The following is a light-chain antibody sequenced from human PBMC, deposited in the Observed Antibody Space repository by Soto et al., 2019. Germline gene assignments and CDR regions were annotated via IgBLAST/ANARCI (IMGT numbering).Light chain of an antibody. J-gene: IGLJ7*01. V-gene: IGLV2-23*01. Sequence: QSALTQPASVSGSPGQSITISCTGTSSDVGNYNLVSWYQQHPGKAPKLMIYEGSKRPSGVSNRFSGSKSGNTASLTISGLQAEDEADHYCCSYAGSSTAVFGGGTQLTVL. CDR1: SSDVGNYNL. CDR3: CSYAGSSTAV. CDR2: EGS.